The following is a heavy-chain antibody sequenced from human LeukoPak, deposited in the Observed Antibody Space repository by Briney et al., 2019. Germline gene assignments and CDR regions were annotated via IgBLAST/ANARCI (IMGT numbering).Heavy chain of an antibody. J-gene: IGHJ3*02. Sequence: GGSLILSCAASGFTFSSFWMTWVRQAPGKGLEWVANIRQDGSEKYYVDSVEGRFTISRDNAKKSLSLQMNSLRVEDTAVYYCARDMRGDGFDIWGQGTMVTVSS. V-gene: IGHV3-7*04. CDR1: GFTFSSFW. CDR2: IRQDGSEK. D-gene: IGHD2-2*01. CDR3: ARDMRGDGFDI.